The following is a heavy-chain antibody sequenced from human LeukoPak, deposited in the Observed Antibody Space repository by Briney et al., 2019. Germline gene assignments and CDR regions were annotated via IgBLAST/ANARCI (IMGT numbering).Heavy chain of an antibody. J-gene: IGHJ5*02. V-gene: IGHV4-39*01. CDR3: ASLRRRYSYGFGHWFDP. Sequence: SETLSLTCTVSGGSISSSSYYWGWIRQPPGKGLEWIGSIYYSGSTYYNPSLKSRVTISVDTSKNQFSLKLSSVTAADTAVYYRASLRRRYSYGFGHWFDPWGQGTLVTVSS. CDR1: GGSISSSSYY. D-gene: IGHD5-18*01. CDR2: IYYSGST.